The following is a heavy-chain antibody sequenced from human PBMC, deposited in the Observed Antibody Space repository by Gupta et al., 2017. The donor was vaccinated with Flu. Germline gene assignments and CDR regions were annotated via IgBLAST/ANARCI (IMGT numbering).Heavy chain of an antibody. CDR2: IKQDGSEK. J-gene: IGHJ3*02. D-gene: IGHD2-15*01. V-gene: IGHV3-7*01. CDR3: ARSVVLDAFDI. Sequence: WVRQAPGKGLEWVANIKQDGSEKYYVDSVKGRFTISRDNAKNSLYLQMNSLRAEDTAVYYCARSVVLDAFDIWGQGTMVTDSS.